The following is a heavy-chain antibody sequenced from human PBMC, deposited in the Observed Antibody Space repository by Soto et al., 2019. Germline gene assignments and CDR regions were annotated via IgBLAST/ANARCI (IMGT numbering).Heavy chain of an antibody. V-gene: IGHV1-2*02. CDR3: AKGGAIVAAGTRVYLYNAMDV. CDR2: INPNSGDT. D-gene: IGHD1-26*01. Sequence: EASVKVSCKASGYTFTGYYVHWVRQAPGQGLAWMGWINPNSGDTYLAQRFQGRVTMNRDTSIGTAYMELRGLTSDDTAEYYCAKGGAIVAAGTRVYLYNAMDVWGQGTTVTVSS. CDR1: GYTFTGYY. J-gene: IGHJ6*02.